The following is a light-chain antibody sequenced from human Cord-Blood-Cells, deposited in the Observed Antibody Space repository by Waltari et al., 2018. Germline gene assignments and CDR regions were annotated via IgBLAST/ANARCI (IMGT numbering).Light chain of an antibody. CDR1: QDISNY. Sequence: DIQMTQSPSSLSASVGDRVTITCQASQDISNYLNWYQQKPGKAPKLLIYDASNLETGVPSRFSGSGSGTYFTFTISSLQPEDIATYYCQQYDNLPTFGQGTRLEIK. CDR3: QQYDNLPT. J-gene: IGKJ5*01. V-gene: IGKV1-33*01. CDR2: DAS.